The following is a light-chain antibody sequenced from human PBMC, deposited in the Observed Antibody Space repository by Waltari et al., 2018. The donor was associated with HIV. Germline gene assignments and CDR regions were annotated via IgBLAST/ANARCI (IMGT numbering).Light chain of an antibody. Sequence: DIQITQSPSSLSASVGDRVTITCRACQNIHTFLNWYQQKPGKAPKLLIFGASTLQSGVPSRFSGSGSGTDFTLTISSLQPEDFATYFCLQSNTPPLTFGPGSKVDV. CDR3: LQSNTPPLT. J-gene: IGKJ3*01. V-gene: IGKV1-39*01. CDR1: QNIHTF. CDR2: GAS.